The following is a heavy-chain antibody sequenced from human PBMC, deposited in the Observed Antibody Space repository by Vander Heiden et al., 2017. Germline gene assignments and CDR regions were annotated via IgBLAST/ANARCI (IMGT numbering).Heavy chain of an antibody. D-gene: IGHD1-1*01. Sequence: QVQLVESGGGVVQPGRSLRLSCAASGFTFSSYGMHWVRQAPGKGLEWVAVISYDGSNKYYADSVKGRFTISRDNSKNTLYLQMNSLRAEDTAVYYCAKGPTGTTYYYYGMDVWGQGTTVTVSS. CDR1: GFTFSSYG. CDR3: AKGPTGTTYYYYGMDV. V-gene: IGHV3-30*18. J-gene: IGHJ6*02. CDR2: ISYDGSNK.